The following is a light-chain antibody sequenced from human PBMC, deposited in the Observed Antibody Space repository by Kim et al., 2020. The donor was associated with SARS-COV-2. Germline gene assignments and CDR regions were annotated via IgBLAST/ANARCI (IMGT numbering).Light chain of an antibody. CDR2: DAS. J-gene: IGKJ5*01. Sequence: EIVLTQSPATLSLSPGERATLSCRASQSVSTYLVWYQQKSGQAPRLLIYDASSRATGIPVRFSGSGYGTDFTLPTSNLEPEDFAVYYCQQRSTSWPPEITVGQGTRLGIK. CDR3: QQRSTSWPPEIT. CDR1: QSVSTY. V-gene: IGKV3-11*01.